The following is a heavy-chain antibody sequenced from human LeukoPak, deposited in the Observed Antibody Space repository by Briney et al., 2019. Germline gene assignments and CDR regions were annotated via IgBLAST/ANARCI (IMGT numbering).Heavy chain of an antibody. Sequence: SETLSLTCTVSGGSISSSSYYWGWIRQPPGKGLEWIGSIYYSGSTYYNPSLKSRVTISVDTSKNQFSLKLTSVTAADTAVYYCATYYDSIGYRFDYWGQGTLVTVSS. CDR2: IYYSGST. J-gene: IGHJ4*01. CDR1: GGSISSSSYY. V-gene: IGHV4-39*07. CDR3: ATYYDSIGYRFDY. D-gene: IGHD3-22*01.